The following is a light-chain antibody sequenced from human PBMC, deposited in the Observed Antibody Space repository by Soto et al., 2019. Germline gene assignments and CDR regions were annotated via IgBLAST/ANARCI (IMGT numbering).Light chain of an antibody. J-gene: IGKJ5*01. Sequence: IVLTQSPGTLSLSPGERATLSCRASQSVTRNYLAWYQQKPGRAPRLLIYGASSRASGIPDRFSGGGSGTDFTLTISRLEPEDFAMYYCQQYRSSPLTCGQGTRLEIK. CDR1: QSVTRNY. V-gene: IGKV3-20*01. CDR3: QQYRSSPLT. CDR2: GAS.